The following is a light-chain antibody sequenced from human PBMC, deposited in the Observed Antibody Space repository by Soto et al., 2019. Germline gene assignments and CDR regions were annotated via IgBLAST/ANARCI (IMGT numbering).Light chain of an antibody. CDR3: LQDYDYPRT. V-gene: IGKV1-6*01. CDR2: AAS. CDR1: QGIRDE. Sequence: AIRMTQSPSSLSASVGDRVTITCRASQGIRDELGWYQQKAGKAPNLLISAASRLQSGVPSRFSGRGSGTDFTLTISSLQPENFATYYCLQDYDYPRTFGQGTKVELK. J-gene: IGKJ1*01.